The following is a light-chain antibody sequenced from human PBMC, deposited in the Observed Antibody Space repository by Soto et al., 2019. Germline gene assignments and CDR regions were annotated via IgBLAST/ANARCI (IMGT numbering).Light chain of an antibody. CDR2: GAS. V-gene: IGKV3-20*01. CDR1: QSVGSH. CDR3: QQYDNSPIA. Sequence: IGVTQSPGALSLYPGERATLSCRASQSVGSHLAWYQQIPGQAPRLLVYGASTGATGVPARFSGTGSETDFTLTISRLEPEDFAVYYCQQYDNSPIAFGQGTRLAIK. J-gene: IGKJ5*01.